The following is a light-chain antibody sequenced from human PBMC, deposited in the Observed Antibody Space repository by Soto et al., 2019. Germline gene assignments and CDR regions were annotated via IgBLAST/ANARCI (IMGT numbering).Light chain of an antibody. CDR3: QQSSSTPQT. Sequence: DIQMTQSPSSLSASVGDRVTITCRASQTIRNFLNWYQQKPGTAPRLLIHTTSSLQSGVPARFSGSGSGTDFTLTISRLQPEDFATYYCQQSSSTPQTFGGGTKVEI. J-gene: IGKJ4*01. CDR2: TTS. CDR1: QTIRNF. V-gene: IGKV1-39*01.